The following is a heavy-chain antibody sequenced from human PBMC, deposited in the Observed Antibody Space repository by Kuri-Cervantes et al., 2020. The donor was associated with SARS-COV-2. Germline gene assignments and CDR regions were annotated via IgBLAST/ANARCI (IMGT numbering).Heavy chain of an antibody. Sequence: GESLKISCAASGFTFSSYSMNWVRQAPGKGLEWVSSISSSSSYIYYADSVKGRFTISRDNAKNSLYLQMNSLRAEDTAVYYCARDGVVVIAPLDYWGQGTLVPSPQ. V-gene: IGHV3-21*01. J-gene: IGHJ4*02. D-gene: IGHD2-21*01. CDR3: ARDGVVVIAPLDY. CDR1: GFTFSSYS. CDR2: ISSSSSYI.